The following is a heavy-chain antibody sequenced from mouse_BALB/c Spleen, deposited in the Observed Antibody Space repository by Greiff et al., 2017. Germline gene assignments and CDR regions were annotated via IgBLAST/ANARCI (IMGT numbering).Heavy chain of an antibody. V-gene: IGHV5-6-4*01. CDR1: GFTFSSYT. CDR3: TREYDGAYYFDY. J-gene: IGHJ2*01. Sequence: EVNVVESGGGLVKPGGSLKLSCAASGFTFSSYTMSWVRQTPEKRLEWVATISSGGSYTYYPDSVKGRFTISRDNAKNTLYLQMSSLKSEDTAMYYCTREYDGAYYFDYWGQGTTLTVSS. D-gene: IGHD2-14*01. CDR2: ISSGGSYT.